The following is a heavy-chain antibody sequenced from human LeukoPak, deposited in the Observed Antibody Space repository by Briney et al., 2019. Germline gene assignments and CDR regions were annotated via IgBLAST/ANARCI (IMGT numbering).Heavy chain of an antibody. CDR1: GGSIYSYY. D-gene: IGHD5-12*01. Sequence: SENLSLTCTVSGGSIYSYYWSWIRQPPGKGLEGIGYIYNSGSTNYNPSLKSRVTISVDTSKNQVSLKLSSVTAADTAVYYCARGDYQIQGITHTFDIWGHGTMVTVSS. CDR2: IYNSGST. J-gene: IGHJ3*02. CDR3: ARGDYQIQGITHTFDI. V-gene: IGHV4-59*01.